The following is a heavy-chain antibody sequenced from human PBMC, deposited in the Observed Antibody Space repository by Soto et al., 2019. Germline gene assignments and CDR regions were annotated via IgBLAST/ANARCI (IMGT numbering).Heavy chain of an antibody. CDR3: ARSITMVRGVYNWFDP. D-gene: IGHD3-10*01. CDR2: IIPIFGTA. V-gene: IGHV1-69*01. CDR1: GGTFSSYA. J-gene: IGHJ5*02. Sequence: QVQLVQSGAEVKKPGSSVKVSCKASGGTFSSYAISWVRQAPGQGIEWMGGIIPIFGTANYAQKFQGRVTIAADESTSTAYMELGSLRSEDTAVYYCARSITMVRGVYNWFDPWGQGTLATVSS.